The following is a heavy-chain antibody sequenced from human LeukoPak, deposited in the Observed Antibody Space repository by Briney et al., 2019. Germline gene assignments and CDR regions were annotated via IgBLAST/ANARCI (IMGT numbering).Heavy chain of an antibody. CDR3: ARERGPIDS. V-gene: IGHV3-53*01. J-gene: IGHJ4*02. D-gene: IGHD3-10*01. Sequence: GGSLRLSCGVSGFSVSNNHMSWVRQAPGKGLEWLSVLFSGASTNYADSVKGRFTISRGNAKNSLNLQMNSLRAEDTAVYYCARERGPIDSWGQGTLVTVSS. CDR1: GFSVSNNH. CDR2: LFSGAST.